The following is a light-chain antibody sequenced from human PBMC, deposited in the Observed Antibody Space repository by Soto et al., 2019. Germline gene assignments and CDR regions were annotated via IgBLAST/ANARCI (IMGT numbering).Light chain of an antibody. V-gene: IGLV2-14*03. CDR3: SSYTTSSTRV. CDR2: EVS. CDR1: SSDVGAYDY. Sequence: QCALTQPASVSGSPGQSITISCTGTSSDVGAYDYVSWYQQHPDKAPKLMIYEVSYRPSGVSNRFSGSKSVNTATLTISGLQAEDEADYYCSSYTTSSTRVFGTGTKVTV. J-gene: IGLJ1*01.